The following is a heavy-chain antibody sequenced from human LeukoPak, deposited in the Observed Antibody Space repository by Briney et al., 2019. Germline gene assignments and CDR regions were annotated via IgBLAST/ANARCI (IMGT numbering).Heavy chain of an antibody. D-gene: IGHD3-22*01. J-gene: IGHJ4*02. CDR1: GFTFDDYG. CDR3: AGGPGSGSYSNLDY. Sequence: GGSLRLSCAASGFTFDDYGMSWVRQAPGKGLEWVSSITTGGNYIYYADSVKGRFTISRDNAKNSLYLQMNSLRAEDSAVYYCAGGPGSGSYSNLDYWGQGTLVTVSS. V-gene: IGHV3-21*01. CDR2: ITTGGNYI.